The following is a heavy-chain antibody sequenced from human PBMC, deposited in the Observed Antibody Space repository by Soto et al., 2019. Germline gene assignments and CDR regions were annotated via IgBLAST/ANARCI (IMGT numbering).Heavy chain of an antibody. Sequence: QVQLQESGPGLVKPSQTLSLTCTVSGGSISSGGYYWSWIRQHPGTGLEWIGYIYYSGSTYYNPSLTSRVTISVDTSKNQFSLKLSSVTAADTAVYYCARNRYGDDAFEIWGQGTMVTVS. CDR2: IYYSGST. CDR3: ARNRYGDDAFEI. V-gene: IGHV4-31*03. J-gene: IGHJ3*02. D-gene: IGHD4-17*01. CDR1: GGSISSGGYY.